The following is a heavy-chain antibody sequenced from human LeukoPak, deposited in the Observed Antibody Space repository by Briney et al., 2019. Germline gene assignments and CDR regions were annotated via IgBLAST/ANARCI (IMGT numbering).Heavy chain of an antibody. D-gene: IGHD5-18*01. J-gene: IGHJ4*02. V-gene: IGHV3-23*01. CDR2: ISDTGRRT. Sequence: GGSLRLSCAASGFTFSDYAMSWVRQAAGKGLEWVSGISDTGRRTYYTDSVKGRFTISRDASKKTVYLQMKTLTAEDTAIYFCARHDSFIPYWGQGTLVTVSS. CDR1: GFTFSDYA. CDR3: ARHDSFIPY.